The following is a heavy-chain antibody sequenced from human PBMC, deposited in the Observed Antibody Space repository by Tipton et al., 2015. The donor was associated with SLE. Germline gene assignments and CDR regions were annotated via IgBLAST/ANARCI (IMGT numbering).Heavy chain of an antibody. D-gene: IGHD3-10*01. J-gene: IGHJ3*02. CDR3: AREGSNQTGSGSAFDI. Sequence: LRLSCTVSGGSISSGGYYWSWIRQHPGKGLEWTGYIYYSGSTYYNPSLKSRVTISVDTSKNQFSLKLSSVTAADTAVYYCAREGSNQTGSGSAFDIWGQGTMVTVSS. V-gene: IGHV4-31*02. CDR2: IYYSGST. CDR1: GGSISSGGYY.